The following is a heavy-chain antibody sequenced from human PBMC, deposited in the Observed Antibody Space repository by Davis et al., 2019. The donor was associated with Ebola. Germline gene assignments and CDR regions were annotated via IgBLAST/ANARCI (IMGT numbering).Heavy chain of an antibody. CDR2: INHSGST. CDR3: ARAAAVAAPYYFDY. D-gene: IGHD6-19*01. Sequence: MPSETLSLTCAVYGGSFSGYYWSWIRQPSGKGLEWIGEINHSGSTNYNPSLKSRVTISVDTSKNQFSLKLSSVTAADTAVYYCARAAAVAAPYYFDYWGQGTLVTVSS. CDR1: GGSFSGYY. V-gene: IGHV4-34*01. J-gene: IGHJ4*02.